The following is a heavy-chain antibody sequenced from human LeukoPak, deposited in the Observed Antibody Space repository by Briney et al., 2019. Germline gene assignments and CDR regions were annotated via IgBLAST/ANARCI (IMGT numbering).Heavy chain of an antibody. J-gene: IGHJ4*02. CDR1: GFTFSSYA. CDR2: ISASGGST. V-gene: IGHV3-23*01. CDR3: AKRAPYYFDF. Sequence: PGGSLRLSCAASGFTFSSYAMSWVRQAPGKGLEWVSAISASGGSTYYADSVKGRFTISRDNAQNTLYLQMHSLRAEDTALYYCAKRAPYYFDFWGQGTLVTVSS.